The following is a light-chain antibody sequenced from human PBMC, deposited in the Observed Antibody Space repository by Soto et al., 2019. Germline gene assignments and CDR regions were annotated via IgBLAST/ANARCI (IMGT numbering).Light chain of an antibody. CDR1: QSISSW. CDR3: LQDYSYPLT. V-gene: IGKV1-5*01. CDR2: DAS. Sequence: DIQMTQSPSSLSASVGDRVTITCRASQSISSWLAWYQQKPGKAPKLLIYDASSLESGVPLRFSGSGSGTDFTLTISSLQPEDFATYYCLQDYSYPLTFGQGTKVDIK. J-gene: IGKJ1*01.